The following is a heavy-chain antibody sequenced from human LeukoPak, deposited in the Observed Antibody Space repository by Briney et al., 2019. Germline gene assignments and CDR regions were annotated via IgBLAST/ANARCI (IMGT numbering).Heavy chain of an antibody. CDR1: GFTFSSFG. Sequence: GGSLRLSCAASGFTFSSFGMHWVRQAPGKGLEWVAVIWYDGNNKYYADSVKGRFTISRDNSRNTLYLQMNSLRAEDTAVYYCARAFTSTGYYYVEYWGQGTLVTVSS. CDR2: IWYDGNNK. J-gene: IGHJ4*02. V-gene: IGHV3-33*01. CDR3: ARAFTSTGYYYVEY. D-gene: IGHD3-22*01.